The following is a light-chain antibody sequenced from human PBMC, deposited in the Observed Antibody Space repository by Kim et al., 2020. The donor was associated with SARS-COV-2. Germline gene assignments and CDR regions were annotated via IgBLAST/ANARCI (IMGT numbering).Light chain of an antibody. J-gene: IGKJ4*02. CDR2: LAS. V-gene: IGKV1-5*03. CDR3: QHYGRYPLT. CDR1: QNIDNW. Sequence: DIQMTQSPSTLSASIGDRVTITCRASQNIDNWLAWYQHKPGKAPSLLIYLASTLENGVPSRFSGSGSGAVFTLTISSLQPDDFATYYCQHYGRYPLTFGAGTKVDIK.